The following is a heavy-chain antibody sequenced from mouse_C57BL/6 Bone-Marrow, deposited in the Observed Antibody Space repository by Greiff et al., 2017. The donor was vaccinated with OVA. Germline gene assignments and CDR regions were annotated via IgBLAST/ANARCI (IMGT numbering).Heavy chain of an antibody. Sequence: VQLQQPGAELVRPGSSVKLSCKASGYTFTSYWMHWVKQRPIQGLEWIGNIDPSDSETHYNQKFKDKATLTVDKSSSTAYMQLSSLTSEDSAVYYCFITTVDYAMDYSGQGTSVTVSS. CDR1: GYTFTSYW. CDR2: IDPSDSET. CDR3: FITTVDYAMDY. D-gene: IGHD1-1*01. J-gene: IGHJ4*01. V-gene: IGHV1-52*01.